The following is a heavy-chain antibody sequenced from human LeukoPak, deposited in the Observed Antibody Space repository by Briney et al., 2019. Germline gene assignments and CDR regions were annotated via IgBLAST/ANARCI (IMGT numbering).Heavy chain of an antibody. Sequence: GGSLRLSCAASGFTFSSYGMHWVRQAPGKGLEWVAFIRYDGSNKYYADSVKGRFTISRDNSKNTLYLQMNSLRAEDTAVYYCAKVNDSSGYYYLPYYYMDVWGKGTTVTISS. CDR3: AKVNDSSGYYYLPYYYMDV. D-gene: IGHD3-22*01. J-gene: IGHJ6*03. CDR2: IRYDGSNK. V-gene: IGHV3-30*02. CDR1: GFTFSSYG.